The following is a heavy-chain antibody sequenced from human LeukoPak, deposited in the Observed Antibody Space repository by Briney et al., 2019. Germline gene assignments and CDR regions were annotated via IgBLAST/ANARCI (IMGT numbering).Heavy chain of an antibody. CDR2: IYCSGST. V-gene: IGHV4-59*01. J-gene: IGHJ4*02. CDR3: AXXPPENLNYYDSSGYYPH. Sequence: PSETLSLTCTVSGGSISSYYWSWIRQPPGKGLEWIGYIYCSGSTNYNPSLKSRVTISVDTSKNQFSLKLSSVTAADTAVYYCAXXPPENLNYYDSSGYYPHWGQGTLVTVSS. D-gene: IGHD3-22*01. CDR1: GGSISSYY.